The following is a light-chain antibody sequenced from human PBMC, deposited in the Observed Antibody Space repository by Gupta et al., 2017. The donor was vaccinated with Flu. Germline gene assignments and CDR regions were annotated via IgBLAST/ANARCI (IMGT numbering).Light chain of an antibody. Sequence: RVTISGSGSSSNIGSNTVNWYQQLPGTAPKLLIYNNNQRPSGVPDRFSGSKSGTSASLAISGLQSEDEADYYCAPWDDSLNGVVFGGGTKLTVL. CDR1: SSNIGSNT. J-gene: IGLJ2*01. CDR2: NNN. V-gene: IGLV1-44*01. CDR3: APWDDSLNGVV.